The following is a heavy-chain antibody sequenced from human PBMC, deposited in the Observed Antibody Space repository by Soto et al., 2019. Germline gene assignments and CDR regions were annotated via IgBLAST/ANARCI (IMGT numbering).Heavy chain of an antibody. CDR3: ASDPNGDWDYLDY. V-gene: IGHV1-69*13. D-gene: IGHD4-17*01. J-gene: IGHJ4*02. Sequence: ASVKVSCKASGGTFSSYAISWVRQAPGQGLEWMGGIIPIFGTANYAQKFQGRVTITADESTSTAYMELSSLRSEDTAVYYCASDPNGDWDYLDYWGQGTLVTVSS. CDR2: IIPIFGTA. CDR1: GGTFSSYA.